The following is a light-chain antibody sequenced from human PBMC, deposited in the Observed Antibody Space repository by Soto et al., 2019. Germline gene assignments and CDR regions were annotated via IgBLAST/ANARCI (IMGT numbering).Light chain of an antibody. CDR3: QKYGSSRK. J-gene: IGKJ1*01. Sequence: EIVLTQSPSTLSLSPGERATLSCRASQSVSSSYLAWYQQKPGQAPRLLIYGASSRATGIPDRFSGSGSGTDFTLTISRLEPEDFAVYYCQKYGSSRKLGQGTKVDIK. CDR2: GAS. V-gene: IGKV3-20*01. CDR1: QSVSSSY.